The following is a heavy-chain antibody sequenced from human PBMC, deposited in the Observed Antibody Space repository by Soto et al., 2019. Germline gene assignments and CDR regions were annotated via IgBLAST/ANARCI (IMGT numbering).Heavy chain of an antibody. CDR1: GFIFSSYA. V-gene: IGHV3-23*01. CDR3: AKDARYSNTWYYFDY. CDR2: ISGSGGNT. J-gene: IGHJ4*02. D-gene: IGHD5-12*01. Sequence: GGSLRLSCAASGFIFSSYAMTWVRQAPGKGLEWVSGISGSGGNTYYADSVKGRFTISRDNSKKMLYLQMNSLRAEDTAVYYCAKDARYSNTWYYFDYWGQGTLVTVSS.